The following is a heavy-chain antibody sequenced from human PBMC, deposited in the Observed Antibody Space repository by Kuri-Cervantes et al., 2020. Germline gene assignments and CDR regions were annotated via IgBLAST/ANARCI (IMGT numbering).Heavy chain of an antibody. V-gene: IGHV3-64*01. Sequence: GGSLRLSCAASGFTFSSYAMHWVRQAPGKGLEYVSAISSNGGSTYYANSVKGRFTISRDNSKNTLYLQMGSLRAEDTAVYYCARDSYSSSWYLPTLFDYWGQGTLVTVSS. J-gene: IGHJ4*02. CDR1: GFTFSSYA. CDR2: ISSNGGST. CDR3: ARDSYSSSWYLPTLFDY. D-gene: IGHD6-13*01.